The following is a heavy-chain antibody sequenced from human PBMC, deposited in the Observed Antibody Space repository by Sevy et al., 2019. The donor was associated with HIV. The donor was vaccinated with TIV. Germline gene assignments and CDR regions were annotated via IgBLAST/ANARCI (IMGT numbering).Heavy chain of an antibody. CDR3: AIDSRYCSSIDYRGDAFDI. CDR2: INQDGSEK. V-gene: IGHV3-7*01. Sequence: GGSLRLSCAASGFTFSTHWMSWVRQAPGKGLEWVGNINQDGSEKHYVDSVRGRFTISRDNAKNSLFLQMHSLRAEDTAVYYCAIDSRYCSSIDYRGDAFDIWGQGTLVTVSS. J-gene: IGHJ3*02. CDR1: GFTFSTHW. D-gene: IGHD2-2*01.